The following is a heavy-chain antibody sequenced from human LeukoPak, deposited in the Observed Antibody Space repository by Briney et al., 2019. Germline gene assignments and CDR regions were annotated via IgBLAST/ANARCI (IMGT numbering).Heavy chain of an antibody. J-gene: IGHJ4*02. CDR3: ARESPYYDDSSGNPLDY. CDR1: GFIFSSYW. CDR2: IKQDGSEE. V-gene: IGHV3-7*01. D-gene: IGHD3-22*01. Sequence: PGGSLRLSCAASGFIFSSYWMSWVRQAPGKGLEWVANIKQDGSEEYYVDSVKGRFTISRDNAKNSLYLQMNSLRAEDTAVYYCARESPYYDDSSGNPLDYWGQGTLVTVSS.